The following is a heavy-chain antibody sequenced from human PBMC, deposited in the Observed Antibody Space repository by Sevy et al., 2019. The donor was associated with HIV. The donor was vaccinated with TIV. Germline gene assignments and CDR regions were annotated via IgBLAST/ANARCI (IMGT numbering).Heavy chain of an antibody. J-gene: IGHJ4*02. D-gene: IGHD4-17*01. CDR1: GFTFSDYW. V-gene: IGHV3-7*01. Sequence: GGSLRLSCTASGFTFSDYWMSWVRQAPGKGLEWVANIKQDGSDKHYVDSVKGRFTISRDNAKNSLYLLMNSLRAGDTAVYYCARGVTTVTPFDYWGQGTLVTVS. CDR3: ARGVTTVTPFDY. CDR2: IKQDGSDK.